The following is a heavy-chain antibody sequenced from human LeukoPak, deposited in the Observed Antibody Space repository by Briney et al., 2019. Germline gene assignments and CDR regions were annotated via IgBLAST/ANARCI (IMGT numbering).Heavy chain of an antibody. Sequence: GGSLRLSCAASGFTFSSYSMNWVRQAPGKGLEWVSSISSSSYIYYADSVKGRFTISRDNAKNSLYLQMNSLRAEDTAVYYCARDSPITTVIDYWGQGTLVTVSS. V-gene: IGHV3-21*01. D-gene: IGHD4-17*01. J-gene: IGHJ4*02. CDR1: GFTFSSYS. CDR2: ISSSSYI. CDR3: ARDSPITTVIDY.